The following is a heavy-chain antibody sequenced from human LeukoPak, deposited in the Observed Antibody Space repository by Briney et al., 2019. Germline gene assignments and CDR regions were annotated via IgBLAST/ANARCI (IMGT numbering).Heavy chain of an antibody. CDR1: GFTFSTYS. D-gene: IGHD2-15*01. J-gene: IGHJ4*02. Sequence: GRSLRLSCAASGFTFSTYSMNWVRQAPGKGLEWVSSISSSGSYIYYADSVKGRFTISRDNSKNTVYLQMNSLRAEDTAVYYCAKMDCSGGSCYGVDYWGQGTLVTVSS. CDR2: ISSSGSYI. V-gene: IGHV3-21*04. CDR3: AKMDCSGGSCYGVDY.